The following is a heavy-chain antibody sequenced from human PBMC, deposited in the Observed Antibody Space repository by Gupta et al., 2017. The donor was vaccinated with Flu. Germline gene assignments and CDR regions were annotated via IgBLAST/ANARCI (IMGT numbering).Heavy chain of an antibody. CDR2: TYYRGRT. CDR3: ARLHRHQSCDL. V-gene: IGHV4-39*02. D-gene: IGHD2-2*01. J-gene: IGHJ3*01. CDR1: SDSVSSGAYY. Sequence: QLQLQESGPGLVRPSVTLSLTCNVSSDSVSSGAYYWGWIRQPPGKGLEWNATTYYRGRTYYNPSLKSRVILSVDTSNTHSLLKFTLVTAADAAFYYSARLHRHQSCDLWGQGTMVTVSS.